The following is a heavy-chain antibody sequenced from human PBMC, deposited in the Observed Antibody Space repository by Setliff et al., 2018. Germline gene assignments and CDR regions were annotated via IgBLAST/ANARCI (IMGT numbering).Heavy chain of an antibody. CDR3: ARSRSNFWSGYFNWFDP. J-gene: IGHJ5*02. D-gene: IGHD3-3*01. V-gene: IGHV5-51*01. CDR1: GYSFTNYW. CDR2: IYPGDSNT. Sequence: GESLNISCKGSGYSFTNYWIGWVRQMPGKGLEWMGIIYPGDSNTRYSPSFQGQVTISADKSISTAYLQWSSLKASDTAMYYCARSRSNFWSGYFNWFDPWGQGTLVTVSS.